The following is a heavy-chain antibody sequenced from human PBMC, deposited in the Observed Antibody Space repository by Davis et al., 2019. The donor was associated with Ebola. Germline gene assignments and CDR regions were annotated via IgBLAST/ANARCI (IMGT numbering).Heavy chain of an antibody. V-gene: IGHV4-34*01. D-gene: IGHD4-17*01. CDR3: ARHFHDYGDYGFDY. CDR1: TGSFSGFY. J-gene: IGHJ4*02. CDR2: INQSGNP. Sequence: SETLSLTCDVSTGSFSGFYWSWIRQSPGKGLEWIAEINQSGNPRYNPSLKSRLTISLDTANNQFSLRLSSATAADTAVYYCARHFHDYGDYGFDYWGQGTLVTVSS.